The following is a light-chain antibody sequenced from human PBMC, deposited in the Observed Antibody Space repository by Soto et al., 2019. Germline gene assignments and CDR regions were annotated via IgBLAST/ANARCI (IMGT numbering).Light chain of an antibody. CDR3: QQLNNYPLT. Sequence: DIQLTQSPTFLSASVGDRVTITFRASQGISSSLAWYQQKPGKAPKILIYAASTFQSGVPSRFSGSGSGTEFTLTNSSLQPEDFGTYYCQQLNNYPLTFGGGTKVEIK. CDR1: QGISSS. V-gene: IGKV1-9*01. CDR2: AAS. J-gene: IGKJ4*01.